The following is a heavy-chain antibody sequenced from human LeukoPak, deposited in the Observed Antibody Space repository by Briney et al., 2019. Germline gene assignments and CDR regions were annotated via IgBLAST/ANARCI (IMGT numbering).Heavy chain of an antibody. CDR3: ARDGPDYGDYINFDY. CDR2: ISAYNGKT. J-gene: IGHJ4*02. CDR1: GYTFTSYG. Sequence: ASVKVSCKASGYTFTSYGITWVRLAPGQGLEWMAWISAYNGKTNYAQRFQGRVTMTTDTSTSTAYMELRSLRSDDTAVYYCARDGPDYGDYINFDYWGQGTLVTVSS. V-gene: IGHV1-18*01. D-gene: IGHD4-17*01.